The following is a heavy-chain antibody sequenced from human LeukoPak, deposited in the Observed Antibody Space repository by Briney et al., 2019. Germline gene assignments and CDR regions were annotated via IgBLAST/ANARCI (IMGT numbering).Heavy chain of an antibody. V-gene: IGHV1-2*02. Sequence: GASVKVSCKASGYTFTGYYMHWVRQAPGQGLEWMGWINPNSGGTNYAQKFQGRVTMTRDTSISTAYMELSRLRSDDTAVYYCARDSNKYDFWSGYSFGNYGMDVWGQGTTVTVSS. D-gene: IGHD3-3*01. CDR3: ARDSNKYDFWSGYSFGNYGMDV. CDR1: GYTFTGYY. CDR2: INPNSGGT. J-gene: IGHJ6*02.